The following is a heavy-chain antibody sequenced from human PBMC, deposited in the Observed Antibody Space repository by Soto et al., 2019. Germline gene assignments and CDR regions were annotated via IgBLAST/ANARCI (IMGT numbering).Heavy chain of an antibody. CDR3: AVGRHKNSGSNTWFDP. J-gene: IGHJ5*02. D-gene: IGHD3-22*01. CDR1: GVTFSSYA. V-gene: IGHV3-23*01. CDR2: ISDTGGGT. Sequence: PGGSLRLSCAASGVTFSSYAMNWVRQAPGKGLEWVSTISDTGGGTFYAGSVKGRFTISRDHSKNTLYLQMHRLRADDSAIYFCAVGRHKNSGSNTWFDPWGRGTQVTVSS.